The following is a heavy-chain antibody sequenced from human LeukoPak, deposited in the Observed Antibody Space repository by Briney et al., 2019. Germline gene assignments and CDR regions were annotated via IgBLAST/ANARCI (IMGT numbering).Heavy chain of an antibody. D-gene: IGHD3-3*01. Sequence: SETLSLTCTVSGVSISSSSYYWGWIRQPPGKGREWIGSIYYSGRTYYNPSLKSRVAISVDTSKNQFSLKLSSVTAADTAVYYCARHGARLSSGITIFGGVSPPDYYYMDVWGKGTTVTVSS. CDR1: GVSISSSSYY. V-gene: IGHV4-39*01. CDR2: IYYSGRT. CDR3: ARHGARLSSGITIFGGVSPPDYYYMDV. J-gene: IGHJ6*03.